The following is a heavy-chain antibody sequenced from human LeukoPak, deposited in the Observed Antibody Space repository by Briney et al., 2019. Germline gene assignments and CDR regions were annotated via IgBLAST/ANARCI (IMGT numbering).Heavy chain of an antibody. CDR2: IYYSGST. CDR1: GGSISSYY. CDR3: ARRVYGDRGRLLDY. J-gene: IGHJ4*02. Sequence: SETLSLTCTVSGGSISSYYWSWIRQPPGKGLEWIGYIYYSGSTNYNPSLKSRVTISVDTSKNQFSLKLSSVTAADTVVYYCARRVYGDRGRLLDYWGQGILVTVSS. V-gene: IGHV4-59*12. D-gene: IGHD4-17*01.